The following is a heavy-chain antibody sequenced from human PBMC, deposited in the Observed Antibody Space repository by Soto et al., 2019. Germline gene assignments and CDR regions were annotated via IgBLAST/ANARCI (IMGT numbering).Heavy chain of an antibody. CDR3: AKSSRHGSGSYFVYYFEY. CDR1: GFTFSSYA. J-gene: IGHJ4*02. V-gene: IGHV3-23*01. D-gene: IGHD3-10*01. CDR2: ISGSGGST. Sequence: GGSLRLSCAASGFTFSSYAMSWVRQAPGKGLEWVSAISGSGGSTYYADSVKGRFTISRDNSKNTLYLQMNSLRAEDTAVYYCAKSSRHGSGSYFVYYFEYWGQGTLVTVSS.